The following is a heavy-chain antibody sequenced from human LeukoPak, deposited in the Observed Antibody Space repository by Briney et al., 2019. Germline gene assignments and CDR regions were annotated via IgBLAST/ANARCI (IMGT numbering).Heavy chain of an antibody. CDR2: IIAIFGTP. CDR1: GVIFRSHA. Sequence: SVKVSCKTSGVIFRSHAVSWVRQAPGQGLEWMGGIIAIFGTPKYAQNFQGRITITADESTSTVYLDLSSLRSEDTAVYYCARSPTYYSSYMDVWGKGTTVTVSS. V-gene: IGHV1-69*01. CDR3: ARSPTYYSSYMDV. J-gene: IGHJ6*03.